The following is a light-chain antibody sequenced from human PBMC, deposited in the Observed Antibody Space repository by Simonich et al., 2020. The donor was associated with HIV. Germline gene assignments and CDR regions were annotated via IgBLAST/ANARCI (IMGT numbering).Light chain of an antibody. J-gene: IGKJ3*01. CDR2: WAS. CDR1: QSVLYSSNNKTY. Sequence: DIVMTQSPDSLDVSLGERATINCKSSQSVLYSSNNKTYLAWYQQTPGQPPKLLIYWASTRESGVPDRFSGSGSGTDFTLTISSLQAEDVAVYYCQQYYSSPPTFGPGTKVDIK. CDR3: QQYYSSPPT. V-gene: IGKV4-1*01.